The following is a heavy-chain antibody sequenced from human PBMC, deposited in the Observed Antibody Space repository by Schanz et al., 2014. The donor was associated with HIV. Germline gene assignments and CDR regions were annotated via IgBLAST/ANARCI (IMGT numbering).Heavy chain of an antibody. J-gene: IGHJ4*02. Sequence: EVQLVESGGGLVQPGGSLRLSCEASGFTFNNYWMHWVRQVTGKGLVWVSRFNSDGRFINYADSVRGRFTISRDNAKNTLYLQMSSLRVEDTALYYCACECDYGGNSCFDYWGQGTLVTVSS. CDR1: GFTFNNYW. V-gene: IGHV3-74*01. CDR3: ACECDYGGNSCFDY. CDR2: FNSDGRFI. D-gene: IGHD4-17*01.